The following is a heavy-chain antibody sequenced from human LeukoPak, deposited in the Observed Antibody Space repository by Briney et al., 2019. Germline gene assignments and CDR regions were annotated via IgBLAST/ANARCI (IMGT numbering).Heavy chain of an antibody. CDR1: VYTFTSYY. V-gene: IGHV1-46*01. D-gene: IGHD1-1*01. J-gene: IGHJ4*02. CDR2: INPSGGST. CDR3: ARGPRNQLERRRPFDY. Sequence: ASVKVSCKASVYTFTSYYMHWVRQAPGQGLEWMGIINPSGGSTSYAQKFQGRVTMTRDTSTSTVYMELSSLRSEAPAVSYCARGPRNQLERRRPFDYWGQGTLGTVSS.